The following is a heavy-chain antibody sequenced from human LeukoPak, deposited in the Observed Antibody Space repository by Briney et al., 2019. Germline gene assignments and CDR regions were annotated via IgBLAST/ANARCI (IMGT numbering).Heavy chain of an antibody. CDR2: ISGSGGST. D-gene: IGHD2-2*01. CDR3: AKDRHAPGRYCSSTSCFPFDS. J-gene: IGHJ5*01. CDR1: GFTFNNYA. Sequence: GGSLRLSCAASGFTFNNYAMSWVRQAPGKGLEWVSAISGSGGSTYYADSVKGRFTISRDNSKNTLYLQMNSLRAEDTAVYYCAKDRHAPGRYCSSTSCFPFDSWGQGTLVTVSS. V-gene: IGHV3-23*01.